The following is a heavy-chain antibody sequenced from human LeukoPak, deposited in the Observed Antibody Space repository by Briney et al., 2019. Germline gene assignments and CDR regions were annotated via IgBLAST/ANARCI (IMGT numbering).Heavy chain of an antibody. CDR2: ISGSGGST. CDR3: ASDSSGYIPFDY. D-gene: IGHD3-22*01. V-gene: IGHV3-23*01. CDR1: GFTFSSYA. Sequence: PGGSLRLSCAASGFTFSSYAMSWVRQAPGKRLEWVSAISGSGGSTYYADSVKGRFTISRDNSKNTLYLQMNSLRAEDTAVYYCASDSSGYIPFDYWGQGTLVTVSS. J-gene: IGHJ4*02.